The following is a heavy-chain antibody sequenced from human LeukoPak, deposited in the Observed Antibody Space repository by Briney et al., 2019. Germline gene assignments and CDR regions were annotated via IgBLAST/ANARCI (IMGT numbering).Heavy chain of an antibody. D-gene: IGHD1-1*01. CDR2: ISRTYAI. Sequence: GGSLRLSCAASGFTFSGYAMIWVRQAPGKGLEWISYISRTYAIYYGDSVKGRFTVSRDNAKNSLCLQMNSLRAEDTAVYYCARDDNWAFDYWGQGALVTVSS. CDR3: ARDDNWAFDY. J-gene: IGHJ4*02. V-gene: IGHV3-69-1*01. CDR1: GFTFSGYA.